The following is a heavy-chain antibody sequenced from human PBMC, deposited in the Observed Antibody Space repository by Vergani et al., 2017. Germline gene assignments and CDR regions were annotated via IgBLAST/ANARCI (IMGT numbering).Heavy chain of an antibody. J-gene: IGHJ4*01. CDR1: VFNFNNFG. V-gene: IGHV3-30*18. CDR3: TKGPQQRLNVLDN. CDR2: ISFDGTTK. Sequence: QLQLVESGGGVVQPGRSLRLSCAASVFNFNNFGIHWVRQAPGKGLEWVAVISFDGTTKYYADSVKGRFTISRDNSKKMLYLEMNSLRNDDTALYYCTKGPQQRLNVLDNWGQGTLVTVSS. D-gene: IGHD6-25*01.